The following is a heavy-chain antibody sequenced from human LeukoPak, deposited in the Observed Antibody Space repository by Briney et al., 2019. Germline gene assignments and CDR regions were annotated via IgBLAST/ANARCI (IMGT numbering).Heavy chain of an antibody. CDR2: IYYSGST. CDR1: GGSISSYY. D-gene: IGHD5-18*01. Sequence: PSETLSLTCTVSGGSISSYYWSWIRQPPGKGLEWIGYIYYSGSTNYNPSLKSRVTISVDTSKNQFSLKLSSVTAADTAVYCCAGSGHSYGYGYYYYYMDVWGKGTTVTISS. CDR3: AGSGHSYGYGYYYYYMDV. J-gene: IGHJ6*03. V-gene: IGHV4-59*01.